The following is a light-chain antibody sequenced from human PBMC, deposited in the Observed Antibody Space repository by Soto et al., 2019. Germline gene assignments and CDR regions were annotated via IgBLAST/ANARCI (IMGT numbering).Light chain of an antibody. CDR1: GSDVGGYNY. CDR3: SSYTTTSTWV. V-gene: IGLV2-14*03. Sequence: QSALTQPASVSGSPGQSITISCTGTGSDVGGYNYVSWYQHHPGKAPKVLIYDVTSRPSGVSNRFSGSKSGNTASLTISGLQAEDEADDYCSSYTTTSTWVFGGGTTLTVL. CDR2: DVT. J-gene: IGLJ3*02.